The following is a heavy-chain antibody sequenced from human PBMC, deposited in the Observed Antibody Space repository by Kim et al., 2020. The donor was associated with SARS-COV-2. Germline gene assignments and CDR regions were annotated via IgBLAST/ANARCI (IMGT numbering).Heavy chain of an antibody. CDR1: GFTFSSYA. J-gene: IGHJ4*02. V-gene: IGHV3-30-3*01. CDR3: VVSESYSSASPVDY. CDR2: ISYDGSNK. D-gene: IGHD6-6*01. Sequence: GGSLRLSCAASGFTFSSYAMHWVRQAPGKGLEWVAVISYDGSNKYYADSVKGRFTISRDNSKNTLYLQMNSLRAEDTAVYYCVVSESYSSASPVDYCGQGTLVTVSS.